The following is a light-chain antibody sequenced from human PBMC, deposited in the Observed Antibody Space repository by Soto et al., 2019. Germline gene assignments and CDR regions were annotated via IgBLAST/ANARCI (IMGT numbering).Light chain of an antibody. CDR1: ERVVNY. J-gene: IGKJ4*01. CDR2: DAS. V-gene: IGKV3-11*01. Sequence: PGERATLSCRASERVVNYLAWYQQQPGQAPRLLIYDASNRATGIPARFSGSGSGTDFTLTISSLEPEDFAVYYCQQRNTWPLTFGGGTKVEIK. CDR3: QQRNTWPLT.